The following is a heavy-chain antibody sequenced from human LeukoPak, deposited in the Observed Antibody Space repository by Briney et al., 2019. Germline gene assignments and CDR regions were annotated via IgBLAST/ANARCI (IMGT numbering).Heavy chain of an antibody. CDR1: GYSISSGYY. CDR3: ASQDGYSWYFDL. D-gene: IGHD5-18*01. J-gene: IGHJ2*01. CDR2: IYHSGST. Sequence: SETLSLTCTVSGYSISSGYYWGWIRQPPGKGLEWIGSIYHSGSTYYNPSLKSRVTISVDTSKNQFSLKLSSVTAADTAVYYCASQDGYSWYFDLWGRGTLVTVSS. V-gene: IGHV4-38-2*02.